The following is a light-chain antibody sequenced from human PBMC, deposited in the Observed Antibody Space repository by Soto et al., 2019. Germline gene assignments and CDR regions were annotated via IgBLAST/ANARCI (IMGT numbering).Light chain of an antibody. CDR3: MHGTHWPPP. CDR1: QSLVYRDGNTH. V-gene: IGKV2-30*01. J-gene: IGKJ4*02. Sequence: DVVLTPSPPSLPVTLGQPASISCRSSQSLVYRDGNTHLNWFQKRPGQSPRRLIYMVSTRDSGVADRVSGSGSGTDFTLKISGVEAEDVGVYYCMHGTHWPPPFGRGTRVEI. CDR2: MVS.